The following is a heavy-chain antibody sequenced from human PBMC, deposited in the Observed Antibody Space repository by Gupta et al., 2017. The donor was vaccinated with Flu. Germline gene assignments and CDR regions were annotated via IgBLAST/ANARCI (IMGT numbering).Heavy chain of an antibody. CDR3: ARDHNYYGSGSYTFDC. CDR2: ISAYNGNT. D-gene: IGHD3-10*01. CDR1: GYTFTSYG. Sequence: QVQLVQSGAEVKKPGASVKVSCKASGYTFTSYGISWVRQAPGQGLEWMGWISAYNGNTNYAQKLQGRVTMTTDTSTSTAYMELRSLSSDDTAVYYCARDHNYYGSGSYTFDCWGQGTLVTVSS. V-gene: IGHV1-18*01. J-gene: IGHJ4*02.